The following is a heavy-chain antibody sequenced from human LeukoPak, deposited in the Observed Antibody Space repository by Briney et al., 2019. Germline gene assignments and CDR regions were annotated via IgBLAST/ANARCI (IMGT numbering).Heavy chain of an antibody. D-gene: IGHD6-6*01. CDR2: MNPNSGNT. V-gene: IGHV1-8*01. J-gene: IGHJ5*02. Sequence: ALVKVSCKASGYTFTSYDINWVRQATGQGLEWMGWMNPNSGNTGYAQKFQGRVTMTRNTSISTAYMELSSLRSEDTAVYYCASGTYSSSSGYWFDPWGQGTLVTVSS. CDR3: ASGTYSSSSGYWFDP. CDR1: GYTFTSYD.